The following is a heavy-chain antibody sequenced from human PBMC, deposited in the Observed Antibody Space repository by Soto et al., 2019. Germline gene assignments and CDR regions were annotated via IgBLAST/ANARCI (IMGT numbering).Heavy chain of an antibody. CDR3: ARDGGYVDTAIYYYYYGMDV. J-gene: IGHJ6*02. D-gene: IGHD5-18*01. CDR1: GFTFSSYW. Sequence: PGGSLRLSCAASGFTFSSYWMSWVRQAPGKGLEWVANIKQDGSEKYYVDSVKGRFTISRDNAKNSLYLQMSSLRAEDTAVYYCARDGGYVDTAIYYYYYGMDVWGQGTTVTVSS. V-gene: IGHV3-7*01. CDR2: IKQDGSEK.